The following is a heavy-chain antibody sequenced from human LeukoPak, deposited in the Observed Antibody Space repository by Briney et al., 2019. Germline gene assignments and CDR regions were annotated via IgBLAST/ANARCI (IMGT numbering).Heavy chain of an antibody. D-gene: IGHD4-11*01. CDR2: TNTEGTST. CDR1: GFTFSSYW. V-gene: IGHV3-74*01. J-gene: IGHJ4*01. Sequence: PGGSLRLSCAASGFTFSSYWMHWVRQAPGKGLVWVSRTNTEGTSTWYADSVKGRFTVSRDNSKNTVYLQMNSLRAEDTAVYYCARDSYSNVDYWGHGTLVTVSS. CDR3: ARDSYSNVDY.